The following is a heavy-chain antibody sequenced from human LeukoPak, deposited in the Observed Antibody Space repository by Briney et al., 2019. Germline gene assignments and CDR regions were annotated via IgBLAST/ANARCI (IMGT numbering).Heavy chain of an antibody. Sequence: SETLSLTCTVSGGSISGFYWSWIRQPPGRGLEWIGYMDKSGSTTYNPSLKSRVTISVDTSKNQFSLKLSPVTAADTAVYYCARDYSKGGGFDFWGQGTLVTVSS. J-gene: IGHJ4*02. CDR1: GGSISGFY. CDR2: MDKSGST. D-gene: IGHD4-11*01. V-gene: IGHV4-59*01. CDR3: ARDYSKGGGFDF.